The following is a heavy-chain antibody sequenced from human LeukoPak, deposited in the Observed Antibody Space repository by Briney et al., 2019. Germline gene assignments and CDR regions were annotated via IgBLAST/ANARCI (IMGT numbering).Heavy chain of an antibody. Sequence: GGSLRLSCAASRFTFSSYSMNWVRQAPGKGLEWVSSISSSGSYIYYADSVKGRFTISRDNSKNTLYLQMNSLRAEDTAVYYCAKVGFPGIAVAGNYYYYYMDVWGKGTTVTISS. V-gene: IGHV3-21*01. D-gene: IGHD6-19*01. CDR1: RFTFSSYS. CDR2: ISSSGSYI. CDR3: AKVGFPGIAVAGNYYYYYMDV. J-gene: IGHJ6*03.